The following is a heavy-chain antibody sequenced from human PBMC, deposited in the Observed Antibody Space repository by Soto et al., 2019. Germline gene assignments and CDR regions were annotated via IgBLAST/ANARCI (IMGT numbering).Heavy chain of an antibody. CDR1: GFTFSSYA. V-gene: IGHV3-23*01. CDR3: AKDQRVRSATVVVPAAKGGMDV. CDR2: ISGSGGST. J-gene: IGHJ6*02. Sequence: PGGSLRLSCAASGFTFSSYAMSWVRQAPGKGLEWVSAISGSGGSTYYADSVKGRFTISRDNSKNTLYLQMNSLRAEDTAVYYCAKDQRVRSATVVVPAAKGGMDVWGQGTTVTVSS. D-gene: IGHD2-2*01.